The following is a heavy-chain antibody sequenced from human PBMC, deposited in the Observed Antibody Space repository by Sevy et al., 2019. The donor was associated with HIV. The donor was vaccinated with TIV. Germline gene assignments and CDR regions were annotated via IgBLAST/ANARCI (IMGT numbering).Heavy chain of an antibody. CDR1: GYTFRNYG. CDR3: ARDKPQGVVVLPGAMWGGADY. V-gene: IGHV1-18*01. D-gene: IGHD2-2*01. CDR2: ISPYTGDT. J-gene: IGHJ4*02. Sequence: ASVKVSCRVSGYTFRNYGISWVRQAPGQGLEWMGWISPYTGDTDFSQKVQGRVSMTSDTSTSTAYMELRSLRSHDTAMYYCARDKPQGVVVLPGAMWGGADYWGQGTLVTVSS.